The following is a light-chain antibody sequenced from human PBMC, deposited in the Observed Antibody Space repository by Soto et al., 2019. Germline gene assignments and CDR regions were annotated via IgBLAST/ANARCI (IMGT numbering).Light chain of an antibody. CDR1: SSDVGGYNY. V-gene: IGLV2-8*01. CDR2: EVS. J-gene: IGLJ2*01. CDR3: SSYAGANSVV. Sequence: QSVLTQPPSASGSPGQSVTISCTGMSSDVGGYNYVSWYQQHPGKAPKLMIYEVSKRSSGVPDRFSGSKSGNTASLTVSGLQAEDEADYYCSSYAGANSVVFGGGTKLTVL.